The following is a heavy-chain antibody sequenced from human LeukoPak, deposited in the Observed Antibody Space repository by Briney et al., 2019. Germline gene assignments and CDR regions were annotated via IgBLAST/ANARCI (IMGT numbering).Heavy chain of an antibody. D-gene: IGHD4/OR15-4a*01. CDR3: ARGAGLWWLRGNAFDI. J-gene: IGHJ3*02. CDR2: INHSGST. Sequence: SETLSLTCAVYGGSFSGYYWSWLRQPPGKGLEWIGEINHSGSTNYNPSLKSRVTISVDTSKNQFSLKLSSVTAADTAVYYCARGAGLWWLRGNAFDIWGQGTMVTVSS. V-gene: IGHV4-34*01. CDR1: GGSFSGYY.